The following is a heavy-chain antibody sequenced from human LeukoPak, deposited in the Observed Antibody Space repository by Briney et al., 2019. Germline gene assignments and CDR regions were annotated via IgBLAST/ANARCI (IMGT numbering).Heavy chain of an antibody. V-gene: IGHV3-30-3*01. CDR3: ARDPIQGAPDYFDF. CDR2: ISHDGNTK. D-gene: IGHD1-14*01. Sequence: PGRSLRPSCAASGFTFSSYAVHWVRQAPGKGPEWVAVISHDGNTKYYADSVKGRVTISRDNFKNMLYLQLSTLRVEDTAMYYCARDPIQGAPDYFDFWGQGTLVTVSS. J-gene: IGHJ4*02. CDR1: GFTFSSYA.